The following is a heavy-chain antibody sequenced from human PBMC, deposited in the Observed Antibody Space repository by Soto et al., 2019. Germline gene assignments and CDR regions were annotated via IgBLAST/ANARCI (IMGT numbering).Heavy chain of an antibody. Sequence: QVQLQESGPGLVKPSQTLSLTCTVSGGSINSGDYYWSWIRQPPGKGLEWIGYIYYSGSTFYNPSLKSRVTISVDTSKNQFSLKLSSVTAADTAVYYCARDDCGGTRCSYYYGMHVWGQGTTVTVSS. V-gene: IGHV4-30-4*01. J-gene: IGHJ6*02. CDR3: ARDDCGGTRCSYYYGMHV. CDR1: GGSINSGDYY. CDR2: IYYSGST. D-gene: IGHD2-21*01.